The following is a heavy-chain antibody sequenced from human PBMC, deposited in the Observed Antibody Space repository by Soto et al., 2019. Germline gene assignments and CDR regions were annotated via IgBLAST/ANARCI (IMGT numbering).Heavy chain of an antibody. J-gene: IGHJ6*02. V-gene: IGHV1-3*01. Sequence: ASVKGSCKASEDTITRYVIHWVRQDTGQRLEWMGWINAGNGNTKYSQNFQCRVTITRDASASTAYMELSSLRSQDTAVYYCATSTIDTSTWKQYFYGMDVWGQGSTVTVSS. D-gene: IGHD6-13*01. CDR1: EDTITRYV. CDR3: ATSTIDTSTWKQYFYGMDV. CDR2: INAGNGNT.